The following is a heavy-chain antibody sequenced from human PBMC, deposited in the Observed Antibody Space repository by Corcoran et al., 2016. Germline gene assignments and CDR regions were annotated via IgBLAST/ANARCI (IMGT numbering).Heavy chain of an antibody. CDR3: AGGVREGNAYFDY. D-gene: IGHD2-21*01. Sequence: QVQLVQSGAEEKKPGASVQVSCKTSGYTFTDYYIHWVRQAPGQGLDWMGWINPSIGLTNYAPKFQGRVTVATDTSINTAYMQLRRLTSDDTALYYCAGGVREGNAYFDYCGQGTLVTVTS. J-gene: IGHJ4*02. V-gene: IGHV1-2*02. CDR1: GYTFTDYY. CDR2: INPSIGLT.